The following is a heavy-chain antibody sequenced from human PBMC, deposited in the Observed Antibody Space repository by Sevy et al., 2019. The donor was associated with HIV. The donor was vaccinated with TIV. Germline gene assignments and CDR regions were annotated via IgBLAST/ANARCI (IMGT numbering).Heavy chain of an antibody. CDR3: GRAAGGYDYDYGMDV. Sequence: SETLSLTCSVSGGTIVSSGHYWGWIRQTPGKGLEWIGSIYYNGHTYYNPSLNSRLTISIDTSKNQFSLNLSSVTAADTAIYFCGRAAGGYDYDYGMDVWGQGTTVTVSS. J-gene: IGHJ6*02. V-gene: IGHV4-39*01. D-gene: IGHD5-12*01. CDR2: IYYNGHT. CDR1: GGTIVSSGHY.